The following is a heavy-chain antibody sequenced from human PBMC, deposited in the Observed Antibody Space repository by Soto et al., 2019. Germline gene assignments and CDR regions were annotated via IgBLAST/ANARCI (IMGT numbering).Heavy chain of an antibody. D-gene: IGHD6-19*01. J-gene: IGHJ4*02. V-gene: IGHV4-59*01. CDR3: ARWGSGWYKETFDY. Sequence: SETLSLTCTVSGGSISSYYWSWIRQPPGKGLEWIGYIYYSGSTNHNPSLKSRVTISVDTSKNQFSLKLSSVTAADTAVYYCARWGSGWYKETFDYWGQGTLVTVSS. CDR1: GGSISSYY. CDR2: IYYSGST.